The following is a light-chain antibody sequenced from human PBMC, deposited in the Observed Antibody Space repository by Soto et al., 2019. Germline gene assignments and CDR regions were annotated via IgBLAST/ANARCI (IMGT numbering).Light chain of an antibody. CDR3: QQYGKSPGLFT. Sequence: ILTQSPGTLSLSPGERATLSCRASQRVNSNSLAWYQQKPGQAPRLLIYEASSRATGIPDRFIGSGSGSDFSLTISRLEPEDFAVYYCQQYGKSPGLFTFGPGTRVDIK. J-gene: IGKJ3*01. CDR1: QRVNSNS. CDR2: EAS. V-gene: IGKV3-20*01.